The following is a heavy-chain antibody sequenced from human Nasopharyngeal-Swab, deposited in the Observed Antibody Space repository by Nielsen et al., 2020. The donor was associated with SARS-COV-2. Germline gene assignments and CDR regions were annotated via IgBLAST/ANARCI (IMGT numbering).Heavy chain of an antibody. CDR1: GFTFSSYW. CDR2: IKQDGSEK. V-gene: IGHV3-7*03. J-gene: IGHJ6*02. Sequence: GGSLRLSCAASGFTFSSYWMSWVRQAPGKGLEWVANIKQDGSEKYYVDSVKGRFTISRDNAKISLYLQMNSLRAEDTAVYYCARAGPADRGRGSYYYGMDVWGQGTTVTVSS. D-gene: IGHD3-16*01. CDR3: ARAGPADRGRGSYYYGMDV.